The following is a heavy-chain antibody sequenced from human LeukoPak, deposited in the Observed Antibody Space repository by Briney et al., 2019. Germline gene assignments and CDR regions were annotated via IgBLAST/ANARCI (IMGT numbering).Heavy chain of an antibody. CDR3: AKLPYSGTYSAFDY. CDR1: GFTFSDYY. J-gene: IGHJ4*02. Sequence: GGSLRLSCAASGFTFSDYYMSWIRQAPGKGLEWVSYISSSGSTIYYADSVKGRFTISRDNAKNSLYLQMNSLRAEDTAVYYCAKLPYSGTYSAFDYWGQGTLVTVSS. CDR2: ISSSGSTI. V-gene: IGHV3-11*01. D-gene: IGHD1-26*01.